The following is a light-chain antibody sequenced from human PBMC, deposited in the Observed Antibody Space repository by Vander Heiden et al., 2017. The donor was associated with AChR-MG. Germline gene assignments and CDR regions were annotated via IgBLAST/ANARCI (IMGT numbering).Light chain of an antibody. V-gene: IGLV2-14*01. CDR3: SSYTSTSTSYA. CDR2: DVS. J-gene: IGLJ1*01. Sequence: QSALTQPASVSASPGQSITISCTGSSSDIGGYNYVSSYQQHPGKAPKLMIYDVSKRPSGVSSRFSGSRSGNTASLTISGLQAEDEADYYCSSYTSTSTSYAFGTGTKVTVL. CDR1: SSDIGGYNY.